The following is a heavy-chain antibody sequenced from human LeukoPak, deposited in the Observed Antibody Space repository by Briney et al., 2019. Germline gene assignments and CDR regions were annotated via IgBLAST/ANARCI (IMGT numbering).Heavy chain of an antibody. V-gene: IGHV4-30-4*01. CDR2: IYYSGST. Sequence: SQTLSLTCTVSGGSISSGDYYWSWIRQPPGKGLEWIGYIYYSGSTYYNPSLKSRVTISVDTSKNQFSMKVSSVTAADTAVYYCARDRSSVGFDIWGQGTMVSVSS. J-gene: IGHJ3*02. D-gene: IGHD6-25*01. CDR1: GGSISSGDYY. CDR3: ARDRSSVGFDI.